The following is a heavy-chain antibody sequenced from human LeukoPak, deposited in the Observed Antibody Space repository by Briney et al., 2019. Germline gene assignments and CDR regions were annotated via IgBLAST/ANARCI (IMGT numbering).Heavy chain of an antibody. V-gene: IGHV1-2*02. Sequence: ASVKVSCKASGYTFTGHYMHWVRQAPGQGLEWMGWISPNSGGTNYAQKFQGRVTMTRDTSIRTAYMELSRLRSDDTAVYYCALYQSSYNNYEGAFDTWGQGTVVTVSS. J-gene: IGHJ3*02. CDR2: ISPNSGGT. CDR3: ALYQSSYNNYEGAFDT. D-gene: IGHD4-11*01. CDR1: GYTFTGHY.